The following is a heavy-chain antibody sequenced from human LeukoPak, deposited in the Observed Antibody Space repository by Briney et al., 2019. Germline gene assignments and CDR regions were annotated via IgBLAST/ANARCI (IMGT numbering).Heavy chain of an antibody. CDR1: GGSINSYY. Sequence: PSETLSLTCTVSGGSINSYYWSWIRQPAGKGLEWIGRIYTSGSTNYNPSLKSRVTISVDKSKNQFSLKLSSVTAADTAVYYCAREPVYCGGDCLDAFDIWGQGTMVTVSS. CDR2: IYTSGST. CDR3: AREPVYCGGDCLDAFDI. V-gene: IGHV4-4*07. D-gene: IGHD2-21*02. J-gene: IGHJ3*02.